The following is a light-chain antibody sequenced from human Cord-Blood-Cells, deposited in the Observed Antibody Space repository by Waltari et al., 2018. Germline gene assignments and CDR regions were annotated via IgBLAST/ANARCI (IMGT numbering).Light chain of an antibody. V-gene: IGLV2-23*02. CDR1: ISDVVSYTL. Sequence: QSALTQPASVSGSPGQSITLSCTGTISDVVSYTLFSWYQQHPGKAPKLMIYEVSKRPSGVSNRFSGSKSGNTASLTISGLQAEDEADYYCCSYAGSSTLVFGTGTKVTVL. J-gene: IGLJ1*01. CDR3: CSYAGSSTLV. CDR2: EVS.